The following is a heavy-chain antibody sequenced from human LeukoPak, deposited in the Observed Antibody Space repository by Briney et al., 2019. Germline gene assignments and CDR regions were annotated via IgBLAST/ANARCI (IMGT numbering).Heavy chain of an antibody. Sequence: GGSLRLSCAASGFTFSSYGMHWVRQAPGKGLEWVAVISYDGSNKYYADSVKGRFTISRDNSKNTLYLQMNSLRAEDTAVYYCAKAYGLWGFFDYWGQGTLVTVSS. CDR2: ISYDGSNK. J-gene: IGHJ4*02. V-gene: IGHV3-30*18. D-gene: IGHD4/OR15-4a*01. CDR1: GFTFSSYG. CDR3: AKAYGLWGFFDY.